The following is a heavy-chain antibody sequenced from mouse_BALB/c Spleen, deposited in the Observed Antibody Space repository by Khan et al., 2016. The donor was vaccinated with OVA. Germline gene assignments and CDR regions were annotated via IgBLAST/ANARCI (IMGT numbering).Heavy chain of an antibody. J-gene: IGHJ2*01. V-gene: IGHV5-17*02. CDR3: ATSYFYGYYFDY. CDR1: GFTFSSYG. CDR2: ISGDSNTI. D-gene: IGHD1-1*01. Sequence: EVELVESGGGLVPPGGSRKLSCAASGFTFSSYGMHWVRQAPEKGLEWIAYISGDSNTIYYADTVKGRITISRDNPKNTLFLQMTSLMSEDTARYYCATSYFYGYYFDYWGPGTPLTVSS.